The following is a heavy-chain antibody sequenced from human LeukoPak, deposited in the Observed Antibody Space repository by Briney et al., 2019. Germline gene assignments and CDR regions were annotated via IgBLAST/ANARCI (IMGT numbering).Heavy chain of an antibody. Sequence: GGSLRLSCAASGFTFSSHAMGWVRQAPGKGLEWVSATGGLGGSTYYAGSVKGRFTISRDNSRNTLYLQMDGLRADDTAVYYCARDAGVVAVHYFGHWGHGTLATVSS. J-gene: IGHJ4*03. CDR3: ARDAGVVAVHYFGH. V-gene: IGHV3-23*01. CDR1: GFTFSSHA. CDR2: TGGLGGST. D-gene: IGHD3-3*01.